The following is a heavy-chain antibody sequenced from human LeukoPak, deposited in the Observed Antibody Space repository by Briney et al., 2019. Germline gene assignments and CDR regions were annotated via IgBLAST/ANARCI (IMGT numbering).Heavy chain of an antibody. J-gene: IGHJ6*03. CDR3: ARDAPYSSSWPPYYYYYMDV. CDR2: ISYDGSNK. Sequence: GGSLRLSCAASGFTFSSYAMHWVRRAPGKGLEWVAVISYDGSNKYYADSVKGRFTISRDNSKNTLYLQMNSLRAEDTAVYYCARDAPYSSSWPPYYYYYMDVWGKGTTVTVSS. CDR1: GFTFSSYA. V-gene: IGHV3-30-3*01. D-gene: IGHD6-13*01.